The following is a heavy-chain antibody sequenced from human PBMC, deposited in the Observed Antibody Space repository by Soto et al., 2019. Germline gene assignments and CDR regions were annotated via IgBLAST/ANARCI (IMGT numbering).Heavy chain of an antibody. D-gene: IGHD3-3*02. CDR1: GFAFSSYW. CDR3: ARESNSIRYYYYGMDV. CDR2: IKQDGSEK. J-gene: IGHJ6*02. Sequence: EVQLVESGGGLVQPGGSLRLSCAASGFAFSSYWMSWVRQAPGKGLEWVANIKQDGSEKYYVDSVKGRFTISRDNAKNSLYLQMNSLRAEDTAVYYCARESNSIRYYYYGMDVWGQGTTVTVSS. V-gene: IGHV3-7*01.